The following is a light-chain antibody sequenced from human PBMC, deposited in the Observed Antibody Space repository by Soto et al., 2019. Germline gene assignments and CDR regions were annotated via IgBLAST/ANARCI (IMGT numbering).Light chain of an antibody. Sequence: QSVLTQPPSASGTPGQRVTISCSGSSCNIGSNYVYWYQQLPGTAPKLLIYRNNQRPSGVPDRFSGSKSGTSASLAISGLRSEDEADYYCAAWDDSLRKVFGGGTQLTVL. CDR3: AAWDDSLRKV. CDR2: RNN. V-gene: IGLV1-47*01. CDR1: SCNIGSNY. J-gene: IGLJ2*01.